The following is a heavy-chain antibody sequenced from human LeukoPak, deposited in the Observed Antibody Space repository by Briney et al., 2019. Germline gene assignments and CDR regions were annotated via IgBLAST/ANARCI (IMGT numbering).Heavy chain of an antibody. CDR3: ARVGATGAFDI. D-gene: IGHD1-26*01. Sequence: PGGSLRLSCAASGFTFSSYSMHWVRQAPGKGLEYVSAISTNGGNTCYADSVKGRFTISRDNSKNTLYLQMGSLRAEDMAVFYCARVGATGAFDIWGQGTMVTVSS. V-gene: IGHV3-64*02. J-gene: IGHJ3*02. CDR1: GFTFSSYS. CDR2: ISTNGGNT.